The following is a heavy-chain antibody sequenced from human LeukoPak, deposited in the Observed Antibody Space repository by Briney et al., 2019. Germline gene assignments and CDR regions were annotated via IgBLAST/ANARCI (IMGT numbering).Heavy chain of an antibody. CDR3: ARSSGSRYYIDY. D-gene: IGHD1-26*01. V-gene: IGHV4-59*01. J-gene: IGHJ4*02. Sequence: PSETLSLTCAVSSGSISTYYWSWIRQPPGNRLEWIGFIHYTGSTNYNPSLKSRLTISVDTSKNQFSLKLNSVTAADTAVYFCARSSGSRYYIDYWGQGTLVTVSS. CDR1: SGSISTYY. CDR2: IHYTGST.